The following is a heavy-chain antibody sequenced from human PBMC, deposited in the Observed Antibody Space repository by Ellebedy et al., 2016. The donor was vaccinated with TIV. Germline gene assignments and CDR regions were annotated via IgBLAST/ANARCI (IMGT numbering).Heavy chain of an antibody. J-gene: IGHJ4*02. CDR3: ARCRWETQGHFDY. D-gene: IGHD1-26*01. Sequence: GESLKISCKGSGYSFSTYWIGWVRQMPGKDLEWMGIIYPGDSDTRYSPSFQGQVTISADKSISTAYLQWSSLTASDTPIYYCARCRWETQGHFDYWGQGTLVTVSS. V-gene: IGHV5-51*01. CDR1: GYSFSTYW. CDR2: IYPGDSDT.